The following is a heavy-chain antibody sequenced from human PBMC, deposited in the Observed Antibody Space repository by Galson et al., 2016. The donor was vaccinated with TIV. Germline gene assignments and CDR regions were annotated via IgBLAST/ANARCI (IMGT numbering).Heavy chain of an antibody. D-gene: IGHD4-17*01. CDR3: ARWNDHGDRSYDY. CDR1: GFTFSIYV. V-gene: IGHV3-30*03. CDR2: ISHDGEKK. J-gene: IGHJ4*02. Sequence: SLRLSCAASGFTFSIYVMHWVRQAPGKGLEWVAVISHDGEKKFYADSVKGRVTISRDDPKNTVYLQMNNLRAEDTAVYYCARWNDHGDRSYDYWGQGTLVTVSS.